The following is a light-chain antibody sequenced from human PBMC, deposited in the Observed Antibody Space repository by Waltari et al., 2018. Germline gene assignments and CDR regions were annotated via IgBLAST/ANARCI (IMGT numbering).Light chain of an antibody. CDR2: DAS. Sequence: EIVLKQSPANLYLSAGERATISCRSSQSISRYLGWYQQKPGQATRLLIDDASNRATGIPARFSGSGYGTDFTLTISSLEPEDFALYYCQQRSIWPLTFGGGTKVEI. V-gene: IGKV3-11*01. CDR3: QQRSIWPLT. J-gene: IGKJ4*01. CDR1: QSISRY.